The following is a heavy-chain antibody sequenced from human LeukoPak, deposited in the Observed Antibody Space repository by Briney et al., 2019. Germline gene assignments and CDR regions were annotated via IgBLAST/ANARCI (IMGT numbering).Heavy chain of an antibody. D-gene: IGHD2-2*01. J-gene: IGHJ3*02. Sequence: GGSLRLSCAASGFTFSNAWMSWVRQAPGKGLEWVGRIKSKTDGGTTDYAAPVKGRFTISRDDSKNTLYLQMNSLKTEDTAVYYCTPTTEYCSSTSRFPDAFDIWGQGTMVTGSS. V-gene: IGHV3-15*01. CDR1: GFTFSNAW. CDR3: TPTTEYCSSTSRFPDAFDI. CDR2: IKSKTDGGTT.